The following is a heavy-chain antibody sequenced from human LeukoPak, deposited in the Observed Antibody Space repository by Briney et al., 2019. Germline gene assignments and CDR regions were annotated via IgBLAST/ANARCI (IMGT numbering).Heavy chain of an antibody. CDR2: IYYSGST. V-gene: IGHV4-59*12. CDR3: ARRIYYYDAFDI. Sequence: SETLSLTCTVSGGSISSYYWSWIRQPPGKGLEWIGYIYYSGSTYYNPSLKSRVTISVDTSKNQFSLKLSSVTAADTAVYYCARRIYYYDAFDIWGQGTMVTVSS. J-gene: IGHJ3*02. CDR1: GGSISSYY. D-gene: IGHD3-10*01.